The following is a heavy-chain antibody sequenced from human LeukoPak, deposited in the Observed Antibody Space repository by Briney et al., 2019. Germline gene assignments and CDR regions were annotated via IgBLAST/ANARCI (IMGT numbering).Heavy chain of an antibody. CDR3: ARGITYYYGSGSYPIFDY. CDR1: GGSISSYY. CDR2: IYYSGST. D-gene: IGHD3-10*01. J-gene: IGHJ4*02. V-gene: IGHV4-59*01. Sequence: PSETLSLTCTVSGGSISSYYWSWIRQPPGKGLEWIGYIYYSGSTNHNPSLKSRVTISVDTSKNQFSLKLSSVTAADTAVYYCARGITYYYGSGSYPIFDYWGQGTLVTVSS.